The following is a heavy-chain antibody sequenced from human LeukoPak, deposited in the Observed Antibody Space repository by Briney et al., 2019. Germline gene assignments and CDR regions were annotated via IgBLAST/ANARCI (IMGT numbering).Heavy chain of an antibody. CDR1: GFTFDDYA. CDR3: AKEGLTGYLFGRNWFDP. J-gene: IGHJ5*02. D-gene: IGHD3-9*01. V-gene: IGHV3-9*01. CDR2: ISWNSGSI. Sequence: GGSLRLSCAASGFTFDDYAMHWVRQAPGKGLEWVSGISWNSGSICYADSVKGRFTISRGNAKNSLYLQMNSLRAEDTALYYCAKEGLTGYLFGRNWFDPWGQGTLVTVSS.